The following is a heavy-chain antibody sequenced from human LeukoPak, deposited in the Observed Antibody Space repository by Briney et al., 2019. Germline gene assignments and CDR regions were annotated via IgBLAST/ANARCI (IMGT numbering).Heavy chain of an antibody. CDR1: GFTFSSCT. CDR3: AREPAGTYGRYHDY. V-gene: IGHV3-23*01. J-gene: IGHJ4*02. D-gene: IGHD1-7*01. Sequence: GGSLRLSCAASGFTFSSCTMGWVRQAPGKGLEWVSTITDGGGHSYYADSMKGRFRASRDNFKNTLYLQMDSLRAEDTALYYCAREPAGTYGRYHDYWGQGTLVTVSS. CDR2: ITDGGGHS.